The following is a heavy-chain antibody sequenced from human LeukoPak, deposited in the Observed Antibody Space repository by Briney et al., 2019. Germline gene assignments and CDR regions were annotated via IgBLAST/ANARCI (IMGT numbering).Heavy chain of an antibody. CDR3: AKDPRDYGDFHDDY. D-gene: IGHD4-17*01. V-gene: IGHV3-23*01. J-gene: IGHJ4*02. CDR2: ISGSGGST. Sequence: GGSLRLSCAASGFTFSSYAMSWVRQAPGKGLEWVSAISGSGGSTYYADSVKGRFTISRDNSKNTLYLQMNSLRAEDTAVYYCAKDPRDYGDFHDDYWGQGTLVTVSS. CDR1: GFTFSSYA.